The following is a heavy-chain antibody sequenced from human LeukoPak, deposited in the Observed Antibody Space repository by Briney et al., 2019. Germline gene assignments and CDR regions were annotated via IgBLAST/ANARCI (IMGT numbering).Heavy chain of an antibody. CDR3: ARGRGDYYDSSGYYNY. D-gene: IGHD3-22*01. CDR1: GYTFTGYY. CDR2: INPNSGGT. V-gene: IGHV1-2*02. Sequence: ASVKVSCKASGYTFTGYYMHWVRQAPGQGLEWMGWINPNSGGTNYAQKFQGRVTMTRDTSISTAYMELSRLRSDDTAAYYCARGRGDYYDSSGYYNYWGQGTLVTVSS. J-gene: IGHJ4*02.